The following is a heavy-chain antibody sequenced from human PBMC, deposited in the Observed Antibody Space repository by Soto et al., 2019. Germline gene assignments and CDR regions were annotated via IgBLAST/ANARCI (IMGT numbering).Heavy chain of an antibody. V-gene: IGHV4-61*01. D-gene: IGHD3-3*01. J-gene: IGHJ6*02. CDR3: ARARYDFWSGYLNV. Sequence: PSETLSLTCTVSGGSVSSGSYYWSWIRQPPGKGLERIGYIYYSGSTNCNPSLKSRVTISVDTSKNQFSLKLSSVTAADTAVYYCARARYDFWSGYLNVWGQGTTVTVSS. CDR2: IYYSGST. CDR1: GGSVSSGSYY.